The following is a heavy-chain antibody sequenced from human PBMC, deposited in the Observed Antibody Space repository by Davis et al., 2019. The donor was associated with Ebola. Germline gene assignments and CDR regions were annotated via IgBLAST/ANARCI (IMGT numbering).Heavy chain of an antibody. V-gene: IGHV3-21*01. D-gene: IGHD5/OR15-5a*01. J-gene: IGHJ3*02. CDR3: ARVRSVHDYDAFDI. Sequence: GESLKISCEASGFTFNSYSMDWFRQTPGKGLEWVSSISSYSTYIYYADAVEGRFTVSRDNARNSLYLQMNNLRAEDTAVYYCARVRSVHDYDAFDIWGQGTMVIVSS. CDR2: ISSYSTYI. CDR1: GFTFNSYS.